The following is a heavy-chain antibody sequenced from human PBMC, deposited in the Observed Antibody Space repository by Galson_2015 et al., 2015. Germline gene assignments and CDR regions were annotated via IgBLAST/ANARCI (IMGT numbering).Heavy chain of an antibody. CDR1: GGTFSSYA. CDR3: ARESLAVAAPSPYYYYYGMDV. J-gene: IGHJ6*02. Sequence: SVKVSCKASGGTFSSYAISWVRQAPGQGLEWMGGIIPIFGTANYAQKFQGRVTITADESTSTAYMELSSLRSEDTAVYYCARESLAVAAPSPYYYYYGMDVWGQGTTVTVSS. D-gene: IGHD6-19*01. CDR2: IIPIFGTA. V-gene: IGHV1-69*13.